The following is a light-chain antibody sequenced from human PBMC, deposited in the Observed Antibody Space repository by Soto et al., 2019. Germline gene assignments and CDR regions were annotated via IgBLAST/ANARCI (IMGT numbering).Light chain of an antibody. CDR2: AAS. Sequence: DIQMTQSPSSLSASVGDRVTITCRASQGIGDDLGWYQQKPGKAPKRLIYAASSLQSGAPSRFSGHGSGTEFHPTIRRLQPEDFATFYWLIHNTYPPTFGHGTKVEIK. V-gene: IGKV1-17*01. CDR1: QGIGDD. J-gene: IGKJ1*01. CDR3: LIHNTYPPT.